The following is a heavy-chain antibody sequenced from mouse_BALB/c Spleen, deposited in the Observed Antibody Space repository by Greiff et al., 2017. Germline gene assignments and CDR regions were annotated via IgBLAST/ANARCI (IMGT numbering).Heavy chain of an antibody. D-gene: IGHD1-1*01. Sequence: VQLQESGAELAKPGASVKMSCKASGYAFTSYWMHWVKQRPGQGLEWIGYINPSTGYTEYNQKFKDKATLTADKSSSTAYMQLSSLTSEDSAVYYCARRGASTVVNFDYWGQGTTLTVSS. J-gene: IGHJ2*01. V-gene: IGHV1-7*01. CDR2: INPSTGYT. CDR1: GYAFTSYW. CDR3: ARRGASTVVNFDY.